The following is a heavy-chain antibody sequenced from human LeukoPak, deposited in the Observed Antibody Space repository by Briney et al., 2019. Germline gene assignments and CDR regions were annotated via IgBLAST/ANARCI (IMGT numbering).Heavy chain of an antibody. CDR1: GFTFSSYW. D-gene: IGHD5-12*01. CDR2: INSDGSST. CDR3: AGGGYSGYVPFDY. V-gene: IGHV3-74*01. Sequence: GGSLRLSCAASGFTFSSYWMHWVRQAPGKGLVWVSRINSDGSSTSYADSVKGRFTISRDNAKNTLYLQMNSLRAEDTAVYYCAGGGYSGYVPFDYWGQGTLVTVSS. J-gene: IGHJ4*02.